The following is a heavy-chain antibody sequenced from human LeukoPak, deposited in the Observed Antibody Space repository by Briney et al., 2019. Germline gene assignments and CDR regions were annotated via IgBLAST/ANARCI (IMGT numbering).Heavy chain of an antibody. CDR2: IWYDGSNK. D-gene: IGHD3-10*01. V-gene: IGHV3-33*01. CDR1: GFTFSSYG. CDR3: ARGPAWFGELGYGMDV. Sequence: GRSLRLSCAASGFTFSSYGMHWVRQAPGKGLEWLAVIWYDGSNKYYADSVKGRFTISRDNSKNTLYLQMNSLRAEDTAVYYCARGPAWFGELGYGMDVWGQGTTVTVSS. J-gene: IGHJ6*02.